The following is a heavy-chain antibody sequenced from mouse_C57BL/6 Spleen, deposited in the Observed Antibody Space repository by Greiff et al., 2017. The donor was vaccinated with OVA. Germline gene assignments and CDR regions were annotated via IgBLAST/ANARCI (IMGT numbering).Heavy chain of an antibody. CDR2: IYPSDSET. CDR3: ARRGAAQATPFAY. J-gene: IGHJ3*01. D-gene: IGHD3-2*02. V-gene: IGHV1-61*01. CDR1: GYTFTSYW. Sequence: QVHVKQPGAELVRPGSSVKLSCKASGYTFTSYWMDWVKQRPGQGLEWIGNIYPSDSETHYNQKFKDKATLTVDKSSSTAYMQLSSLTSEDSAVYDCARRGAAQATPFAYWGQGTLVTVSA.